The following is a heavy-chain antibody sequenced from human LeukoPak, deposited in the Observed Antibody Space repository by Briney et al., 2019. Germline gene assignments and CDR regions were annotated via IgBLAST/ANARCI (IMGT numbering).Heavy chain of an antibody. CDR3: ARDPYYYDSSGYYYGWYFDL. V-gene: IGHV1-69*04. J-gene: IGHJ2*01. D-gene: IGHD3-22*01. CDR1: GGTFSSYA. CDR2: IIPILGIA. Sequence: ASVKVSCKASGGTFSSYAISWVRQAPGQGLEWMGRIIPILGIANYAQKFQGRVTITADKSTSTAYMELSSLRSEDTAVYYCARDPYYYDSSGYYYGWYFDLWGRGTLVTVSS.